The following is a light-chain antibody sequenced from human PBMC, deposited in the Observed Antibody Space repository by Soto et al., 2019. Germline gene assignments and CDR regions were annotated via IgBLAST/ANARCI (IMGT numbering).Light chain of an antibody. CDR3: SSYTSSSSRV. CDR1: SSDVGGYDY. J-gene: IGLJ1*01. CDR2: EVT. V-gene: IGLV2-14*01. Sequence: QSALTQPASVSGSPGQSITIACTGTSSDVGGYDYVSWYQQHPGKAPKLMIYEVTNRPSGVSNRFSGSKSGNTASLTISGLQAADEADSYCSSYTSSSSRVFGSGTKLTVL.